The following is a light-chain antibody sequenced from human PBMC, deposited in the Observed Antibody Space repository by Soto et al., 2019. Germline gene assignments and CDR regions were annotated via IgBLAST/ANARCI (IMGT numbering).Light chain of an antibody. J-gene: IGLJ1*01. Sequence: QSALTQPRSVSGSPGQSVTISCTGISSDVGDYKSVSWYQQHPGKAPKLMIYDVSKRPSGVPDRFSGSKSGNTASLTISGLQAEDEADYYCCSYAGSYTYVFGTGTKVTVL. CDR2: DVS. V-gene: IGLV2-11*01. CDR1: SSDVGDYKS. CDR3: CSYAGSYTYV.